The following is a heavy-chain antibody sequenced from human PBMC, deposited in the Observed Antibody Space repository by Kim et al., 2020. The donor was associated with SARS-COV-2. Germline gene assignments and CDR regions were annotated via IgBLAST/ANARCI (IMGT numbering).Heavy chain of an antibody. D-gene: IGHD2-15*01. CDR3: ARLECSGGSCYWGYYVDY. CDR2: IYYSGST. V-gene: IGHV4-39*01. Sequence: SETLSLTCTVSGGSISSSSYYWGWIRQPPGKGLEWIGSIYYSGSTYYNPSLKSRVTISVDTSKNQFSLKLSSVTAADTAVYYCARLECSGGSCYWGYYVDYWGQGTLVTVSS. CDR1: GGSISSSSYY. J-gene: IGHJ4*02.